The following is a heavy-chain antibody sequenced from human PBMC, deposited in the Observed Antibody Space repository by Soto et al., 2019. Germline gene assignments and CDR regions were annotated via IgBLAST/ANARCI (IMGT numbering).Heavy chain of an antibody. Sequence: EVQLLESGGGLVQPGGSLRLSCAASGFTFSTYAMSWVRQAPGKGLEWVSAVSGSGGTTYYADSVRGRFTISRDNSKNTLHLQMNSLRAEDTAVYYCAKGTYGTGGPFDNRGQGTLVTVSS. J-gene: IGHJ4*02. D-gene: IGHD3-10*01. CDR3: AKGTYGTGGPFDN. CDR2: VSGSGGTT. V-gene: IGHV3-23*01. CDR1: GFTFSTYA.